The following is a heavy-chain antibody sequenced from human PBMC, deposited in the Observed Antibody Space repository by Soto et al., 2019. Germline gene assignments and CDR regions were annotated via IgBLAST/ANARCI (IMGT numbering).Heavy chain of an antibody. V-gene: IGHV3-15*01. Sequence: LRLSCAASGFTFTNAWMTWVRQGPGKGLEWVGRIKSKSDGGTIDYAAPVKGRFTISRDDSKNTLYLQMNSLKTEDTAVYYCTTGPNLRPLAAFDIWGQGTVVTVS. J-gene: IGHJ3*02. CDR3: TTGPNLRPLAAFDI. CDR2: IKSKSDGGTI. CDR1: GFTFTNAW.